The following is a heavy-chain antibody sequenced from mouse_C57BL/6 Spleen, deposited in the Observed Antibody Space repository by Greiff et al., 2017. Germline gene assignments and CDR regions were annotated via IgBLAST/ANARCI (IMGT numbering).Heavy chain of an antibody. D-gene: IGHD1-1*01. CDR1: GYSITSGYY. CDR3: AREYGSSYAWFAY. V-gene: IGHV3-6*01. Sequence: EVQLVESGPGLVKPSQSLSLTCSVTGYSITSGYYWNWIRQFPGNKLEWMGYISYDGSNNYNPSLKNRISITRDTSKNQFFLKLNSVTTEDTATYYCAREYGSSYAWFAYWGQGTLVTVSA. J-gene: IGHJ3*01. CDR2: ISYDGSN.